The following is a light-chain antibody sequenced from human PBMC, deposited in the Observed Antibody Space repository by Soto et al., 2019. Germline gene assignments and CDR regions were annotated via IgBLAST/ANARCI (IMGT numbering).Light chain of an antibody. CDR1: SSDVGGYNY. Sequence: QSALTQPASVSGSPGQSITISCTGTSSDVGGYNYVSWYQQHPGKAPKLMIYDVSNRPSGVSNRFSGSKSGNTASLTISGLQAEDETDYYCSSYTSSSTPHVVFGGGTKLTVL. CDR2: DVS. CDR3: SSYTSSSTPHVV. V-gene: IGLV2-14*01. J-gene: IGLJ2*01.